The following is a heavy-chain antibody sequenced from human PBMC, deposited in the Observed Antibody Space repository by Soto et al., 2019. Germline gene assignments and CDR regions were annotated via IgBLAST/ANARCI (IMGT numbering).Heavy chain of an antibody. D-gene: IGHD1-1*01. CDR3: VRESTTSGPNWFDT. CDR1: GGSFSGYY. V-gene: IGHV4-34*01. J-gene: IGHJ5*02. CDR2: INHSGST. Sequence: PSETLSLTCAVYGGSFSGYYWSWIRQPPGKGLEWIGEINHSGSTYYNPSLKSRVTISVDRSENQFSLKLTSVTAADTAVYYCVRESTTSGPNWFDTWGPGILVTVSS.